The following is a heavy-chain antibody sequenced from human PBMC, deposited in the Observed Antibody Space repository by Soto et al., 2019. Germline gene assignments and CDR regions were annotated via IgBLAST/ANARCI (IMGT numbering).Heavy chain of an antibody. J-gene: IGHJ4*02. CDR2: INSDGNST. Sequence: PGGSLRLSCAASGFTFSSYWMHWVRQAPGKGLVWVSRINSDGNSTSYADPVKGRFTISRDNAKNTLYLQMNSLRAEDTAVYYCATIPRDGYNTGIDYWGQGTLVTVSS. CDR1: GFTFSSYW. D-gene: IGHD5-12*01. CDR3: ATIPRDGYNTGIDY. V-gene: IGHV3-74*01.